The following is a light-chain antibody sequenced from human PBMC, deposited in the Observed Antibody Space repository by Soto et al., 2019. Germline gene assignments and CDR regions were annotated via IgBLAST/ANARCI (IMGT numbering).Light chain of an antibody. V-gene: IGKV1-5*01. CDR3: QQYNTYTYT. CDR1: QSISSW. CDR2: DAS. Sequence: DIQMTQSPSTLSASVGDRVTITCRASQSISSWLAWYQQKPWKAPKLLIYDASSLESRVPSRFSGSGSGTEFTLTISGRRPDDFATYYCQQYNTYTYTLGQGTKLEIK. J-gene: IGKJ2*01.